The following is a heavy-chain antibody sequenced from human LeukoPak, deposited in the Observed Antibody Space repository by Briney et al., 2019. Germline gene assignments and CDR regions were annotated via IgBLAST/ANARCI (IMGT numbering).Heavy chain of an antibody. Sequence: SETLSLTCAVSGYSIGSGYYWGWIRPPPGEGLEWIGSIYHSGSTYYNPSLKSRVTISVDTSKNQFSLKLSSVTAADTAIYYCARTGAAAGTSSWGQGTLVTASS. CDR1: GYSIGSGYY. J-gene: IGHJ5*02. CDR3: ARTGAAAGTSS. V-gene: IGHV4-38-2*01. CDR2: IYHSGST. D-gene: IGHD6-13*01.